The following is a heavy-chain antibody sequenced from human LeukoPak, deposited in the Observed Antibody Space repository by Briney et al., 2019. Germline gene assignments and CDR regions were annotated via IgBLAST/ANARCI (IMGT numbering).Heavy chain of an antibody. CDR1: GFTFSGSA. CDR2: IKTKAESYAT. V-gene: IGHV3-73*01. CDR3: TRLSGGNSDSYYYGLDV. Sequence: QPGGSLKLSCAASGFTFSGSAIHWGRQASGKGLEWVARIKTKAESYATAYVASVKGRFTMSRDKSKNTAYLQMDSLKTEDTAMYYCTRLSGGNSDSYYYGLDVWGQGTTVTVSS. D-gene: IGHD4-23*01. J-gene: IGHJ6*02.